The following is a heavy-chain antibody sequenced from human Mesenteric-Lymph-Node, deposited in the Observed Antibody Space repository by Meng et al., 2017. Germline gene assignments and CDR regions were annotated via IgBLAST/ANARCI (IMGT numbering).Heavy chain of an antibody. V-gene: IGHV4-4*02. D-gene: IGHD2-8*01. CDR1: GYSISNNNW. Sequence: QGQLQESGPGLVKPSGTLSLNCAVSGYSISNNNWWSWVRQPPGKGLEWIGEVLHSGRTNYNPSFNSRVTLSVDTSKNQLSLSLTSVTAADTAMYYCAKNGAYALDRWGQGILVTVSS. CDR2: VLHSGRT. J-gene: IGHJ5*02. CDR3: AKNGAYALDR.